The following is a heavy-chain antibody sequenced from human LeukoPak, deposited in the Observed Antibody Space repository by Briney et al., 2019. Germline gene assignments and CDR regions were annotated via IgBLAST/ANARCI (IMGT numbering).Heavy chain of an antibody. CDR2: INHSGST. J-gene: IGHJ1*01. Sequence: SETLSLTCAVYGGSFSGYYWSWIRQPPGKGLEWVGEINHSGSTNYNPSLKSRVTISVDTSKNQFSLKLGSVTAADTAVYYCAREGNYYDSSGPPYFQHWGQGTLVTVSS. D-gene: IGHD3-22*01. V-gene: IGHV4-34*01. CDR1: GGSFSGYY. CDR3: AREGNYYDSSGPPYFQH.